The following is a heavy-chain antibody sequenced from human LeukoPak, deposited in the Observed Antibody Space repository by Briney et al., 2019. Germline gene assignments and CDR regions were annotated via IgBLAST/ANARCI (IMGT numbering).Heavy chain of an antibody. V-gene: IGHV4-59*01. CDR3: ATNSDCLSTSCYAGYYFDY. J-gene: IGHJ4*02. Sequence: KPSETLSLTCTVSGGSTSSYYWSWIRQPPGKGLEWIGYMYYSVSTNYNPSLKSRVTISVDTSKNQFSLKLSSVTAADTAVYYCATNSDCLSTSCYAGYYFDYWGQGTLVTVSS. CDR1: GGSTSSYY. D-gene: IGHD2-2*01. CDR2: MYYSVST.